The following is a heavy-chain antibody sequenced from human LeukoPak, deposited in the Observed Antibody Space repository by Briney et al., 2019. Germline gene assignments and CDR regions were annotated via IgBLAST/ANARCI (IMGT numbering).Heavy chain of an antibody. CDR2: IFYIGST. D-gene: IGHD3-10*01. Sequence: SETLSLTCTVSGGSISSYYWSWIRQPPGKGLEWIGYIFYIGSTNYNPSLKSRVTISADTSKNQFSLKLSSVTAADTAVYYCARDRAHFGSRFDYWGQGALVTVSS. J-gene: IGHJ4*02. CDR1: GGSISSYY. V-gene: IGHV4-59*01. CDR3: ARDRAHFGSRFDY.